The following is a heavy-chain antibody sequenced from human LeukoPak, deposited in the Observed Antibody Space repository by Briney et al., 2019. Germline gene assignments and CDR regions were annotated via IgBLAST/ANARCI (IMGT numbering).Heavy chain of an antibody. D-gene: IGHD5-18*01. CDR1: GYTFTSNY. CDR3: ARTHGYSYGYNWFDP. J-gene: IGHJ5*02. CDR2: ISAYNGNT. V-gene: IGHV1-18*04. Sequence: ASVKVSCKAFGYTFTSNYMHWVRQAPGQGLEWMGWISAYNGNTNYAQKLQGRVTMTTDTSTSTAYMELRSLRSDDTAVYYCARTHGYSYGYNWFDPWGQGTLVTVSS.